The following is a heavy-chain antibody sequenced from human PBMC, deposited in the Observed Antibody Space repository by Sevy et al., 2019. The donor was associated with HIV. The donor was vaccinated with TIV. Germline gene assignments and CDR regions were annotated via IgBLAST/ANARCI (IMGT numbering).Heavy chain of an antibody. D-gene: IGHD3-16*01. CDR1: GFTFSSYW. J-gene: IGHJ6*02. Sequence: GGSLRLSCAASGFTFSSYWMSWVRQAPGKGLEWVAKIKQDGSEKYYVDSVKGRLTISRDNAKISLYLQMNSPRAEDTAVYYRAREGGSTGGYYYAMDVWGQGTTVTVAS. CDR2: IKQDGSEK. CDR3: AREGGSTGGYYYAMDV. V-gene: IGHV3-7*01.